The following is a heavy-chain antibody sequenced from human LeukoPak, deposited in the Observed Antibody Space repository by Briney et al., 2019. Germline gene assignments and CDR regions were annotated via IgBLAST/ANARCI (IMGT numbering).Heavy chain of an antibody. CDR1: GYTFTGYY. Sequence: ASVKVSCKASGYTFTGYYMHWVRQAPGQGLEWMGWINPNSGGTNYAQKFQGRVTMTRDTSISTAYMELSRLRSDDTAVYYCARGPLYGGNSGGAFDIWGQGTMVTVSS. V-gene: IGHV1-2*02. D-gene: IGHD4-23*01. CDR2: INPNSGGT. CDR3: ARGPLYGGNSGGAFDI. J-gene: IGHJ3*02.